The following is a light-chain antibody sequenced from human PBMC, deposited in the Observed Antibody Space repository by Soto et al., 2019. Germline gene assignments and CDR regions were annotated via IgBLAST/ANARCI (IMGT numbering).Light chain of an antibody. CDR1: QSLTGR. CDR3: QQYKVYPYT. J-gene: IGKJ2*01. V-gene: IGKV1-5*01. Sequence: DIQMTQSPSTLSASIGDTVTLTCRASQSLTGRLAWYQQKPGRPPKLLIYYVSILESGVPSRFSGSESGADFTLTISSLRPDDFATFYCQQYKVYPYTFGQGTRL. CDR2: YVS.